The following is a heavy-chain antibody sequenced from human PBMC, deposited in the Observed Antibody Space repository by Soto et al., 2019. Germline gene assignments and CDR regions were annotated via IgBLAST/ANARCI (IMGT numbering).Heavy chain of an antibody. CDR2: IYPSVSS. D-gene: IGHD1-1*01. CDR1: GFAISRGYY. Sequence: PSETLSLTCNLSGFAISRGYYWSWVRQPPGKGLEWIGSIYPSVSSYHNPSLESRLTLSIDTSKNQFTLKLASVTAADTALYYCAREKVGTTFFDNWGQGTQVTVSS. CDR3: AREKVGTTFFDN. V-gene: IGHV4-38-2*02. J-gene: IGHJ4*02.